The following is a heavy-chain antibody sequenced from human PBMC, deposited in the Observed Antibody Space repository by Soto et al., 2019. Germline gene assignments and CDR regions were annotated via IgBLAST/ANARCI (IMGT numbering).Heavy chain of an antibody. CDR1: GGSFSGYY. D-gene: IGHD6-13*01. V-gene: IGHV4-34*01. Sequence: SETLSLTCAVYGGSFSGYYWSWIRQPPGKGLEWIGEINHSGSTNYNPSLKSRVTISVDTSKNQFSLKLSSVTAADTAVYYCARHLSSSWFGPSDYWGQGTLVTVSS. CDR3: ARHLSSSWFGPSDY. CDR2: INHSGST. J-gene: IGHJ4*02.